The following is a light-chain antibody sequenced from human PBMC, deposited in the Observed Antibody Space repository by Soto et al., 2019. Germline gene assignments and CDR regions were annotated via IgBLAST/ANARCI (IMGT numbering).Light chain of an antibody. CDR2: EVS. CDR3: SSYACSNNLV. V-gene: IGLV2-8*01. Sequence: QSALTQPPSASGSPGQSVTISCTGTSSDVGAYNYVSWYQQHPGKAPKLMIYEVSKRPSGVPDRFSGSKSGNTASLTVSGLPADDEADYYCSSYACSNNLVFGGGTKVTVL. J-gene: IGLJ2*01. CDR1: SSDVGAYNY.